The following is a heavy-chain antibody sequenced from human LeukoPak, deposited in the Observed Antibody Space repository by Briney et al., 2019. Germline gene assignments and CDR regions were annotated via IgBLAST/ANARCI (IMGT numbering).Heavy chain of an antibody. V-gene: IGHV1-18*01. Sequence: ASVKVSCKASGYTSTSYGISWVRQAPGQGLEWMGWISAYNGNTNYAQKLQGRVTMTTDTSTSTAYMELRSLRSDDTAVYYCAREAEPTNYYGMDVWGQGTTVTVSS. D-gene: IGHD5-12*01. CDR3: AREAEPTNYYGMDV. CDR2: ISAYNGNT. J-gene: IGHJ6*02. CDR1: GYTSTSYG.